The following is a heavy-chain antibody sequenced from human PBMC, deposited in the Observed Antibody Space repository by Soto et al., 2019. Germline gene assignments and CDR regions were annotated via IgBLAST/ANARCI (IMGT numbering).Heavy chain of an antibody. CDR3: ARPLYDRSGYYYFDY. J-gene: IGHJ4*02. D-gene: IGHD3-22*01. V-gene: IGHV4-39*01. CDR2: IYYSWSI. CDR1: GGSFSSGDYY. Sequence: AETLSHTCTISGGSFSSGDYYWIWIRQPPGKVLEWIGYIYYSWSIYHNPSLKSRVSTSVDTSKNQFSLKLNSVTAADTSLYYCARPLYDRSGYYYFDYWGRGTLVTVSS.